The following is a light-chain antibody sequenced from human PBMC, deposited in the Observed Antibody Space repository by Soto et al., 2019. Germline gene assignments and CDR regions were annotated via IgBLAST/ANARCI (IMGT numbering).Light chain of an antibody. CDR2: DAS. CDR1: QSVNSY. CDR3: QQRSNWPPAT. J-gene: IGKJ2*01. Sequence: EIVLTQSPATLSLSPGERATLSCRASQSVNSYLAWYQQKPGQAPRLLIYDASNRATGIPARFSGSGSGTDFPLTISSLEPEDFAVYYCQQRSNWPPATFGQGTKLEIK. V-gene: IGKV3-11*01.